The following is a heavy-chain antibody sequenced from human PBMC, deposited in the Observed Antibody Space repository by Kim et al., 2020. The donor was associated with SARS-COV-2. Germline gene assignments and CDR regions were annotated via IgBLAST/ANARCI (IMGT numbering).Heavy chain of an antibody. CDR2: INPTTGDA. Sequence: ASVKVSCKASGYTFTDYHMHWVRQAPGQGLEWVGRINPTTGDANSAQKFHGRVTMTRDTSISTAYMELSSLRSDDTALYYCARVAIPRSADFDYWGQGTLVTVSS. V-gene: IGHV1-2*06. CDR1: GYTFTDYH. D-gene: IGHD2-21*01. CDR3: ARVAIPRSADFDY. J-gene: IGHJ4*02.